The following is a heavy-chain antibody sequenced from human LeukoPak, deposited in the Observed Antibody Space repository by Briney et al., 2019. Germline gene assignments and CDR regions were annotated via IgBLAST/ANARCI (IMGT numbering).Heavy chain of an antibody. CDR3: ARGTLRFLGSYPYMDV. V-gene: IGHV4-34*01. CDR2: INHSGST. Sequence: SETLSLTCAVYGGSCSGYYWIWIRQPPGKGLEWIGEINHSGSTNYNPSLKSRVTISVDTSKNQSSLKLGSVTAPDTAVYYCARGTLRFLGSYPYMDVWGKGTTVTVSS. J-gene: IGHJ6*03. CDR1: GGSCSGYY. D-gene: IGHD3-3*01.